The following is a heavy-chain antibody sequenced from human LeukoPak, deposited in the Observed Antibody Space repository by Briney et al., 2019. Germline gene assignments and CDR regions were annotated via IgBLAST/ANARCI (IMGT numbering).Heavy chain of an antibody. D-gene: IGHD4-17*01. V-gene: IGHV3-11*06. CDR1: GFTFSDYY. Sequence: GGSLRLSCAASGFTFSDYYMSWIRQAPGKGLEWVSYISSSSGYTNYADSVKGRFTISRDNAKNSLYLQMNGLRAEDTAVYYCARDRQSTYGSDYWGQGTLVTVSS. J-gene: IGHJ4*02. CDR2: ISSSSGYT. CDR3: ARDRQSTYGSDY.